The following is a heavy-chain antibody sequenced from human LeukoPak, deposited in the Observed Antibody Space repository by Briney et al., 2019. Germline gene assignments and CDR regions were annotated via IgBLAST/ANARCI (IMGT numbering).Heavy chain of an antibody. J-gene: IGHJ4*02. CDR3: ARDWGRRGIVGSFIVY. D-gene: IGHD1-26*01. CDR2: INPNSGGT. Sequence: EASVKVSCKASGYTFTGYYMHWVRQALGQGLEWMGWINPNSGGTNYAQKFQGRVTMTRDTSISTDDMELSGLRSDDTPVYYCARDWGRRGIVGSFIVYWGQGALVTVCS. V-gene: IGHV1-2*02. CDR1: GYTFTGYY.